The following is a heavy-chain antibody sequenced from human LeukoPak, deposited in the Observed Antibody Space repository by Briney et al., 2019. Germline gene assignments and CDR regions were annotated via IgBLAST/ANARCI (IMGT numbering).Heavy chain of an antibody. V-gene: IGHV3-66*01. J-gene: IGHJ4*02. CDR2: IYSGDST. D-gene: IGHD3-22*01. Sequence: GGSLRLSCAASGFTVSTNYMTWVRQAPGKGLEWVSVIYSGDSTYYADSVKGRFTISRDNSKNTLYLQMNSLRVEDTAVYYCARGGINMIVPSYWGQGTLVTVSS. CDR1: GFTVSTNY. CDR3: ARGGINMIVPSY.